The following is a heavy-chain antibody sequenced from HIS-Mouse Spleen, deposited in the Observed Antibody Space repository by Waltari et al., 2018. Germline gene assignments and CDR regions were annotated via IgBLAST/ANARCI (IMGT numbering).Heavy chain of an antibody. CDR3: AREIPYSSSWYDWYFDL. D-gene: IGHD6-13*01. Sequence: QLQLQESGPGLVKPSETLSLTCTVSGGSISSSSYYWGWIRQPPGKGLEWIGSIYYSGSDSYTPSLKSRVTISVDTSKNQFSLKLSSVTAADTAVYYCAREIPYSSSWYDWYFDLWGRGTLVTVSS. CDR2: IYYSGSD. CDR1: GGSISSSSYY. V-gene: IGHV4-39*07. J-gene: IGHJ2*01.